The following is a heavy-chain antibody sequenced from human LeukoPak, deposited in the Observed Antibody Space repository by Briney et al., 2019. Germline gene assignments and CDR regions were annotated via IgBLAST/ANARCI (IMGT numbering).Heavy chain of an antibody. CDR2: MNPNSGNT. CDR3: ARVYGSGSYYHYYYYMDV. J-gene: IGHJ6*03. CDR1: GYTFTSYD. Sequence: ASVKVSCKASGYTFTSYDINWVRQATGQGLEWMGWMNPNSGNTGYAQKFQGRVTMTRNTSISTAYMELSSLRSEATAVYYCARVYGSGSYYHYYYYMDVWGKGTTVTISS. V-gene: IGHV1-8*01. D-gene: IGHD3-10*01.